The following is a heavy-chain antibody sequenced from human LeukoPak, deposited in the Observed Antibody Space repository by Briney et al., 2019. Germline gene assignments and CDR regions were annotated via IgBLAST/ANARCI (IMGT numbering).Heavy chain of an antibody. Sequence: SETLSLTCTVSGGSISSSSYYSGWIRQPPGKGLEWIGSIYYSTYYNPSLKGRVTISVDTSKNQFSLKLSSVTAADTAVYYCARLYYYDSSGYPKDWGQGTLVTVSS. J-gene: IGHJ4*02. CDR2: IYYST. D-gene: IGHD3-22*01. V-gene: IGHV4-39*01. CDR3: ARLYYYDSSGYPKD. CDR1: GGSISSSSYY.